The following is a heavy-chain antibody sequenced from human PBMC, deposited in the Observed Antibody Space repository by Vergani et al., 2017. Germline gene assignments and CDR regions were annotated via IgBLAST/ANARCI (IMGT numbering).Heavy chain of an antibody. Sequence: EVELVQSGPEMRKPGESLKISCKGSEYSFGNYWIGLVRQMPGKGLEWMGIIYPADSDTRYSPSFQGQVTISADKFISTAFLQWDSLKASDTALYYCARHTTYTDSWGQGTLVTVSS. D-gene: IGHD1-1*01. V-gene: IGHV5-51*01. CDR3: ARHTTYTDS. CDR2: IYPADSDT. CDR1: EYSFGNYW. J-gene: IGHJ4*02.